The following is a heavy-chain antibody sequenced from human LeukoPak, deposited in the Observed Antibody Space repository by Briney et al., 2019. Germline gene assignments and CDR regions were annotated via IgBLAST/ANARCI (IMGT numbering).Heavy chain of an antibody. CDR2: IYYSGST. CDR3: ARDGLSPVVPNCSSTSCYDYYYGMDV. D-gene: IGHD2-2*01. CDR1: GGSISSGDYY. Sequence: SQALSLTCTVSGGSISSGDYYWSWIRQPPGKGLEWIGYIYYSGSTYYNPSLKSRVTISVDTSKNQFSLKLSSVTAADTAVYYCARDGLSPVVPNCSSTSCYDYYYGMDVWGQGTTVTVSS. J-gene: IGHJ6*02. V-gene: IGHV4-30-4*01.